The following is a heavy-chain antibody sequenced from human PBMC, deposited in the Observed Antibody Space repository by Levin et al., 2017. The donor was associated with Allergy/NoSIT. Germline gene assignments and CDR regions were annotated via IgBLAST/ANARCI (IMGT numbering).Heavy chain of an antibody. Sequence: GGSLRLSCAASGFTFSTYGMHWVRQAPGKGLEWVAVISYDGSYKYYAASVKGRFTISRDTAKNTLYLQLNSLEAEDTAVYYCAEGPRWLHGPYYFDYWGQGTQVTVSS. CDR1: GFTFSTYG. J-gene: IGHJ4*02. CDR3: AEGPRWLHGPYYFDY. D-gene: IGHD5-24*01. V-gene: IGHV3-30*18. CDR2: ISYDGSYK.